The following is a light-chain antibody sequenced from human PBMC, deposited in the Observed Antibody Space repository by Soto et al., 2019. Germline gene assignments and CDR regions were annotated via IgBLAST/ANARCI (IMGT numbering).Light chain of an antibody. J-gene: IGKJ4*01. Sequence: EIVLTQSPATLSLSPGERATLSCRASQSVSSCLAWYQQKPGQAPRLLIYDASNRATGIPARFSGRGSGTDFTLTTSSLEPEDFAVYYCQQSSNWPLTFGGGTKVEIK. CDR2: DAS. CDR3: QQSSNWPLT. V-gene: IGKV3-11*01. CDR1: QSVSSC.